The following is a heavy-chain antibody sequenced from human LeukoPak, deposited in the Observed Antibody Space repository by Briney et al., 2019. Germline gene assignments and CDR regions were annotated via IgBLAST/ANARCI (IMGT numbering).Heavy chain of an antibody. V-gene: IGHV1-8*01. D-gene: IGHD6-13*01. J-gene: IGHJ1*01. CDR2: MNPNSGNT. CDR1: GYTFTSYD. Sequence: ASVKVSCKASGYTFTSYDINWVRQATGQGLEWMGWMNPNSGNTGYAQKFQGRVTMTRNTSISTAYMELSSPRSEDTAVYYCARAKIAAAGMKVWVRGEYFQHWGQGTLVTVSS. CDR3: ARAKIAAAGMKVWVRGEYFQH.